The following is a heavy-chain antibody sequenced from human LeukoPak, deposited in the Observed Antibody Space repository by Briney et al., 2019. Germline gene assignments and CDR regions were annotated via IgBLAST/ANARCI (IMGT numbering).Heavy chain of an antibody. Sequence: GGSLRLSCAASGFTFSSYAMSWVRQAPGKGLEWVSVISGSGVSTYYADSVTGRFTISRDNSKNTLYLQMSSLRAEDTAVYYCAKDQVTMVRGANDYWGQGTLVTVSS. CDR2: ISGSGVST. CDR3: AKDQVTMVRGANDY. J-gene: IGHJ4*02. D-gene: IGHD3-10*01. CDR1: GFTFSSYA. V-gene: IGHV3-23*01.